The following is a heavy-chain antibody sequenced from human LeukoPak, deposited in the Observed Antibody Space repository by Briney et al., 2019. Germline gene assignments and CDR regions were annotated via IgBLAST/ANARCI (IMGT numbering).Heavy chain of an antibody. Sequence: SETLSLTCTLSGASFRSGGQYWGWIRQTPGKGLEWIGDIFYNGKTNYNPSLKSRVTITLDTSRSQFSLRLSSVTASDTGVYYCARIFDVWGRGTLVTVSS. CDR3: ARIFDV. CDR2: IFYNGKT. J-gene: IGHJ4*02. V-gene: IGHV4-61*08. CDR1: GASFRSGGQY.